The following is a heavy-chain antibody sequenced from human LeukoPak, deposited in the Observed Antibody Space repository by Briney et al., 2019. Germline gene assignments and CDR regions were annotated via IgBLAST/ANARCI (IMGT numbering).Heavy chain of an antibody. CDR2: ISYDGSNK. D-gene: IGHD3-9*01. CDR3: ASDILTGSPSLDY. V-gene: IGHV3-30*03. CDR1: GFTFSSYG. J-gene: IGHJ4*02. Sequence: GGSLRLSCAASGFTFSSYGMHWVRQAPGKGLEWVAVISYDGSNKYYADSVKGRFTISRDNSKNTLYLQMNSLRAEDTAVYYCASDILTGSPSLDYWGQGTLVTVSS.